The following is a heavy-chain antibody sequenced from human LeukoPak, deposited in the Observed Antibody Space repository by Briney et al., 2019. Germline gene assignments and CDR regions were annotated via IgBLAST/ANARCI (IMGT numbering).Heavy chain of an antibody. D-gene: IGHD3-22*01. Sequence: HPGGSLRLSCAASGFTVSSNYMSWVRQAPGKGLEWVSVIYSGGSTYYADSVKGRFTISRDNSKNTLYLQMNSLRAEDTAVYYCAREVSLYYYDSSGYYYWGQGTLVTVSS. J-gene: IGHJ4*02. V-gene: IGHV3-66*01. CDR2: IYSGGST. CDR1: GFTVSSNY. CDR3: AREVSLYYYDSSGYYY.